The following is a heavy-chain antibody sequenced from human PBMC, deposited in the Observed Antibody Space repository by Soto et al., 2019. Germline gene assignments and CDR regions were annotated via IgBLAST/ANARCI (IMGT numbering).Heavy chain of an antibody. J-gene: IGHJ6*02. V-gene: IGHV3-74*01. CDR2: INPDGSTT. D-gene: IGHD4-4*01. CDR3: ARVPTTVTTPGMDV. CDR1: GFTFSSYW. Sequence: LRLSCAASGFTFSSYWMHWVRQAPGEGLMWVSRINPDGSTTSYADSVKGRFTISRDNAKNTLYLQMNSLRVEDTAVYYCARVPTTVTTPGMDVWRQGTTVTVSS.